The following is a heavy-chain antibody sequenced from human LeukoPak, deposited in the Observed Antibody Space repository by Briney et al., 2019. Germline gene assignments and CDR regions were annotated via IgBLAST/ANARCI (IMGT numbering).Heavy chain of an antibody. CDR2: ISGTGERT. V-gene: IGHV3-23*01. J-gene: IGHJ4*02. CDR1: GFMFSTYA. D-gene: IGHD1-26*01. CDR3: VSQSYSGSDNYYFHY. Sequence: GGSLRLSCVTSGFMFSTYAMSWVRQAPGKGLEWVSIISGTGERTYYADSVKGRFTVSRDNSKNTLYLKMKSLRAEDTAVYYCVSQSYSGSDNYYFHYWGQGTLVAVSS.